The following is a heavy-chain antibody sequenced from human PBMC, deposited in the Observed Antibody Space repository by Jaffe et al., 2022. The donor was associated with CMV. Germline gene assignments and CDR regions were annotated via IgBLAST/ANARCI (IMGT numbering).Heavy chain of an antibody. J-gene: IGHJ4*02. CDR3: TTAIGYSSSWYG. CDR1: GFTFSNAW. Sequence: EVQLVESGGDLVKPGGSLRLSCAASGFTFSNAWMGWVRQPPGKGLEWVGRIKPKTDGVATDYTTPVEGRFSISRDDLKSTLYLQMNSLRTEDTAVYYCTTAIGYSSSWYGWGRGTLVTVSS. V-gene: IGHV3-15*01. CDR2: IKPKTDGVAT. D-gene: IGHD6-13*01.